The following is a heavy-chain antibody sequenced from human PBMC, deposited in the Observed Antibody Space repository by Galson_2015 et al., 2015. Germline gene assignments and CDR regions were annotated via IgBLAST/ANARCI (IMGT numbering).Heavy chain of an antibody. J-gene: IGHJ6*02. CDR1: GGSFSGYY. CDR3: ARGRFVSGIGFLEWLSLKGMDV. Sequence: SETLSLTCAVYGGSFSGYYWSWIRQPPGKGLEWIGEINHSGSTNYNPSLKSRVTISVDTSKNQFSLKLSSVTAADTAVYYCARGRFVSGIGFLEWLSLKGMDVWGQGTTVTVSS. CDR2: INHSGST. D-gene: IGHD3-3*01. V-gene: IGHV4-34*01.